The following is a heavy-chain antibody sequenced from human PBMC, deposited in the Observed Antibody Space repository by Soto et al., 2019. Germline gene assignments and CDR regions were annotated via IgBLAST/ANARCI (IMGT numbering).Heavy chain of an antibody. J-gene: IGHJ6*02. Sequence: QVQLVQSGAEVKEPGASVMVSCKASGYTFSSYGISWVRQAPGQGLEWMGWISPYNGKTKNAQNLQGRVTMTTDTCTSPAYRDLRSRKPDDTAVCYWVRESGHPNSSGWDGLGGMDVWGQGTTVTVSS. D-gene: IGHD6-19*01. CDR3: VRESGHPNSSGWDGLGGMDV. V-gene: IGHV1-18*01. CDR1: GYTFSSYG. CDR2: ISPYNGKT.